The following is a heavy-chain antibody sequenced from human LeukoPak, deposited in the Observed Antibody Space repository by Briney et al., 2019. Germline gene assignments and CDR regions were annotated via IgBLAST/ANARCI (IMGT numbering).Heavy chain of an antibody. Sequence: PGRSLRLSCAASGFTFSSYGMHWVRQAPGKGLEWVAVIWYDGSNKYYADSVKGRFTISRDNAKNSLYLQMNSLRAEDTAVYYCATHYDYVWGGDYWGQGTLVTVSS. CDR3: ATHYDYVWGGDY. CDR2: IWYDGSNK. V-gene: IGHV3-33*03. J-gene: IGHJ4*02. D-gene: IGHD3-16*01. CDR1: GFTFSSYG.